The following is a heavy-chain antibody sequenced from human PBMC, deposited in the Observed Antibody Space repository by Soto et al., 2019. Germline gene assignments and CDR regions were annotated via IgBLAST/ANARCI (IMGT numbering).Heavy chain of an antibody. CDR3: ARVIKRYDFWSGYSDIYPGMDV. CDR1: GFTFSSYS. V-gene: IGHV3-21*01. CDR2: ISSSSSYI. J-gene: IGHJ6*02. D-gene: IGHD3-3*01. Sequence: GGSLRLSCAASGFTFSSYSMNWVRQAPGKGLEWVSSISSSSSYIYYAGSVKGRFTISRDNAKNSLYLQMNSLRAEDTAVYYCARVIKRYDFWSGYSDIYPGMDVWGQGTTVTVSS.